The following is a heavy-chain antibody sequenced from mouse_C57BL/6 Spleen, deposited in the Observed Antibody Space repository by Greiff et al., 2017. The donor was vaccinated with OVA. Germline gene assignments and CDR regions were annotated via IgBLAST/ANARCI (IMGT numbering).Heavy chain of an antibody. J-gene: IGHJ2*01. D-gene: IGHD2-2*01. CDR2: IHPNSGST. CDR3: ASSYGYDYYFDY. CDR1: GYTFTSYW. V-gene: IGHV1-64*01. Sequence: VQLQQSGAELVKPGASVKLSCKASGYTFTSYWMHWVKQRPGQGLEWIGMIHPNSGSTNYNEKFKSKATLTVDKSSSTAYMQLSSLTSEDSAVYYCASSYGYDYYFDYWGQGTTLTVSS.